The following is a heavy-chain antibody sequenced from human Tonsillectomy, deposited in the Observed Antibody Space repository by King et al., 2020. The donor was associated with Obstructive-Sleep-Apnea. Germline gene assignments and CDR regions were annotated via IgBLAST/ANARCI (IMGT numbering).Heavy chain of an antibody. CDR3: ARDKGDGYNLYAFHI. CDR1: GGSISSYY. V-gene: IGHV4-59*01. D-gene: IGHD5-24*01. CDR2: ISYSGST. Sequence: VQLQESGPGLVKASETLSLTCTVSGGSISSYYWSWIRQPPGKGLEWIGYISYSGSTNYNPSLRSRVTISVDTSKNQFSLKLSSVTAADTAVYYCARDKGDGYNLYAFHIWGQGTMVTVSS. J-gene: IGHJ3*02.